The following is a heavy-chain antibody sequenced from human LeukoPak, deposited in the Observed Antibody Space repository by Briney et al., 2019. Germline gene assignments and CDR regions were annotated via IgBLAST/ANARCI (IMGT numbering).Heavy chain of an antibody. Sequence: PGGSLRLSCAASGFTFSSYWMHWVRQAPGKGLVWVSRINSDGSSTSYADSVKGRFTISRDNAKNTLYLQMNSLRAEDTAVYYCASGTIQVGNYYYYCMDVWGKGTTVTVSS. D-gene: IGHD2-2*01. J-gene: IGHJ6*03. V-gene: IGHV3-74*01. CDR3: ASGTIQVGNYYYYCMDV. CDR2: INSDGSST. CDR1: GFTFSSYW.